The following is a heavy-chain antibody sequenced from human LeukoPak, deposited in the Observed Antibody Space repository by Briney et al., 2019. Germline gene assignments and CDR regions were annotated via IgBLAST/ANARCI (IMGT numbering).Heavy chain of an antibody. D-gene: IGHD6-13*01. V-gene: IGHV1-2*02. CDR3: ARDFSHSSWYYYNISPTHIDY. CDR1: GYTFTGYY. CDR2: INPNSGGT. J-gene: IGHJ4*02. Sequence: ASVKVSCKASGYTFTGYYMHWVRQAPGQGLEWMGWINPNSGGTNYAQKFQGRVTMTRDTSISTAYMELSRLRSDDTAVYYCARDFSHSSWYYYNISPTHIDYWGQGTLVTVSP.